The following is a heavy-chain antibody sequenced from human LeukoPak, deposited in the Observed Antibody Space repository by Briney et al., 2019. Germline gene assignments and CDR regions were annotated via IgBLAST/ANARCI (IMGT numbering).Heavy chain of an antibody. CDR1: GFNFDSYT. D-gene: IGHD2-15*01. Sequence: GGSLRLSCAASGFNFDSYTMTWVRQAPGKGLEWVSSISSGSGHIYYADSMKGRFTISRDNAKSSLYLQMNSLRAEDTAVYYCARFLMVAVVPQIVDFWGQGTLVTVSS. J-gene: IGHJ4*02. CDR2: ISSGSGHI. V-gene: IGHV3-21*01. CDR3: ARFLMVAVVPQIVDF.